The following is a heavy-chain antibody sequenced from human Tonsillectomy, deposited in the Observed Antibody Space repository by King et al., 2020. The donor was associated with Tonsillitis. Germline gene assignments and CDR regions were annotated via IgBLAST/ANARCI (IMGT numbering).Heavy chain of an antibody. J-gene: IGHJ4*02. CDR2: MKSKIDGGTT. D-gene: IGHD5-18*01. CDR1: GLTFNDAW. CDR3: TTLGYSYPFDY. V-gene: IGHV3-15*07. Sequence: VQLVESGGGLVKPGGSLRLSCEASGLTFNDAWMNWVRQAPGKGLEWVGRMKSKIDGGTTDYAAPVKGRFTISRDDSKNTLYLQMNSLKTEDTAVYYCTTLGYSYPFDYWGQGTLVTVSS.